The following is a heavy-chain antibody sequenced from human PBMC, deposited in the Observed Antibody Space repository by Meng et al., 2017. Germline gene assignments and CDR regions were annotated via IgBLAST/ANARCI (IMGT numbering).Heavy chain of an antibody. Sequence: GGSLRLSCAASGFTFSSYGMHWVRQAPGKGLEWVAVIWYDGSNKYYADSVKGRFTISRDNSKNTLYLQMNSLRAEDTAVYYCARGPVGGDSSGYYFLQHWGQGTLVTV. V-gene: IGHV3-33*01. D-gene: IGHD3-22*01. CDR1: GFTFSSYG. CDR3: ARGPVGGDSSGYYFLQH. CDR2: IWYDGSNK. J-gene: IGHJ1*01.